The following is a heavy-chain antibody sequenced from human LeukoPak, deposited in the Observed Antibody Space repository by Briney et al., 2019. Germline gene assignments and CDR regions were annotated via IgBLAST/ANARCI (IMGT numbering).Heavy chain of an antibody. CDR3: ARARVWSPNSAGYFDY. CDR1: GGSISSGGYY. D-gene: IGHD3-10*01. CDR2: IYYSGST. J-gene: IGHJ4*02. Sequence: TLSLTCTVSGGSISSGGYYWSWIRQHPGKGLEWIGYIYYSGSTYYNPSLKSRVTISVDTSKSQFSLKLSSVTAADTAVYYCARARVWSPNSAGYFDYWGQGTLVTVSS. V-gene: IGHV4-31*03.